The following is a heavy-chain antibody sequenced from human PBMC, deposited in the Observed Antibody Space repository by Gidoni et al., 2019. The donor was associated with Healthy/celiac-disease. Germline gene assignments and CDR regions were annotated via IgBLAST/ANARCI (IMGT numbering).Heavy chain of an antibody. D-gene: IGHD6-19*01. CDR3: ARERASSGWFDP. CDR1: GRSISSGGYS. CDR2: IYHSGST. V-gene: IGHV4-30-2*01. Sequence: QLQLQESGSGLVKPSLTLSLTCAVSGRSISSGGYSWSWIRQPPGKGLQWIGYIYHSGSTYYNPSLKSRVTISVDRSKNQFALKLSSVTAADTAVYYCARERASSGWFDPWGQGTLVTVSS. J-gene: IGHJ5*02.